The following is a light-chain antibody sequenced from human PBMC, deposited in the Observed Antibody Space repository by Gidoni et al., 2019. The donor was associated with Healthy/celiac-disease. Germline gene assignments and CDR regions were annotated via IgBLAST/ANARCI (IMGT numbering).Light chain of an antibody. V-gene: IGLV2-8*01. CDR3: SSYAGSNNLV. CDR1: SSDVGGYNY. J-gene: IGLJ2*01. Sequence: QSALTHPPSASGSPGQSVTISCTGTSSDVGGYNYVSWYQPHPGKAPKLMIYEVSKRPSGVPDRFSGSKSGNTASLTVSGLQAEDEADYYCSSYAGSNNLVFGGGTKLTVL. CDR2: EVS.